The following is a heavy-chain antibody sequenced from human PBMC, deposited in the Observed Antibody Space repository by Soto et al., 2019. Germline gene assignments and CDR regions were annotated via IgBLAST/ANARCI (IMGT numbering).Heavy chain of an antibody. CDR1: GFTFRDYF. CDR3: ARSDLNYYDSSGYYYYFDY. CDR2: ISSSGTTI. D-gene: IGHD3-22*01. V-gene: IGHV3-11*01. J-gene: IGHJ4*02. Sequence: GSLRLSCAASGFTFRDYFMTWIRQAPGKGLEWVSYISSSGTTIFYADSVQGRFTISRDNAKKSLYLEINSLRAEDTAVYYCARSDLNYYDSSGYYYYFDYWGQGTLVTVSS.